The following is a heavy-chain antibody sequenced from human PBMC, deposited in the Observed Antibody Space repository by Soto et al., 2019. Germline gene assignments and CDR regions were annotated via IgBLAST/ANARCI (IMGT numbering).Heavy chain of an antibody. V-gene: IGHV4-30-2*01. CDR1: GGSTSSGGYS. CDR2: ISHSGST. CDR3: ARGGLLPDY. J-gene: IGHJ4*02. D-gene: IGHD6-19*01. Sequence: PSETLSLTCAVSGGSTSSGGYSWSWLRQPPGKGQEWIGYISHSGSTYYNPSLKSRVTISVDTSKNQFSLRLSSVTAADTAVYYCARGGLLPDYWGQGTLVTVSS.